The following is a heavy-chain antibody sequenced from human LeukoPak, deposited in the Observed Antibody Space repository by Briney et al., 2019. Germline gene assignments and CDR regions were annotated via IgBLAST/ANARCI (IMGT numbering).Heavy chain of an antibody. CDR2: INWNGGST. CDR1: GFTFDDYG. CDR3: ARVADYGGNSDYDY. Sequence: GGSLRLSCAASGFTFDDYGMSWVRHAPGKGLEWVYGINWNGGSTGYADSVKGRFTISRDNAKNSLYLQMNSLRAEDTALYYCARVADYGGNSDYDYWGQGTLVTVSS. D-gene: IGHD4-23*01. J-gene: IGHJ4*02. V-gene: IGHV3-20*04.